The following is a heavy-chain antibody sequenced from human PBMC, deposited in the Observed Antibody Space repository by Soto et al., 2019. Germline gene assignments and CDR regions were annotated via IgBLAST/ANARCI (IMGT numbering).Heavy chain of an antibody. CDR1: GLTFNDYY. CDR3: ARGGDYWYFDL. CDR2: ISSSASTK. Sequence: QVQLVESGGGLVKPGGSLRLSCAASGLTFNDYYMSWIRQAPGKGLEWFSYISSSASTKYYADSVKGRFTISRDSAKNSLYLQMNSLRAEDTAVYYCARGGDYWYFDLWGRGTPVTVSS. V-gene: IGHV3-11*01. J-gene: IGHJ2*01.